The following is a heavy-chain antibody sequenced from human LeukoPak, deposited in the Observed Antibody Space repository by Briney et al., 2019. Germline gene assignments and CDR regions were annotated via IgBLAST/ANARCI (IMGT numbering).Heavy chain of an antibody. CDR1: GFTVSSNY. CDR3: AKDQVTYSSAYGPFDY. Sequence: GGSLRLSCAASGFTVSSNYMSWVRQAPGKGLEWVSVIYSGGSTYYADSVKGRFTISRDNSKNTLYLQMNSLRAEDTAVYYCAKDQVTYSSAYGPFDYWGQGTLVTVSS. D-gene: IGHD6-19*01. V-gene: IGHV3-53*05. J-gene: IGHJ4*02. CDR2: IYSGGST.